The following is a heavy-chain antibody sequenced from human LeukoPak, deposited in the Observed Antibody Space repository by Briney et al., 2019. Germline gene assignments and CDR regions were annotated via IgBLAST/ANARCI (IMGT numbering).Heavy chain of an antibody. D-gene: IGHD2-21*02. CDR2: INSKSGGT. CDR1: GYTFTAYI. J-gene: IGHJ4*02. CDR3: ARDDALTAMWEFDS. Sequence: ASVKVSCKASGYTFTAYIMHWVRQAPGQGLEYMGWINSKSGGTNYAQKFGGRVTMTRDTSINTAYMELSRLGFDDTAVYYCARDDALTAMWEFDSWGQGTLVTVPS. V-gene: IGHV1-2*02.